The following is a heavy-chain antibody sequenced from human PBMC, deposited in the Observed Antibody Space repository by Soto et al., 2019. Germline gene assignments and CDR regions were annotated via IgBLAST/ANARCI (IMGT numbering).Heavy chain of an antibody. V-gene: IGHV1-3*01. CDR2: INAGNGNT. Sequence: GASVKVSCKASGYTFTSYAMHWVRQAPGQRLEWMGWINAGNGNTKYSQKFQGRDTITRDTSASTAYMELSSLRSEDTAVYYCARHCTNGVCFEAFDFWGQGTMVT. CDR1: GYTFTSYA. CDR3: ARHCTNGVCFEAFDF. J-gene: IGHJ3*01. D-gene: IGHD2-8*01.